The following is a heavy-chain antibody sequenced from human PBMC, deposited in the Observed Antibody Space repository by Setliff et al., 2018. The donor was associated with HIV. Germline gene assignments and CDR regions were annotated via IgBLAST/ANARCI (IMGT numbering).Heavy chain of an antibody. CDR2: IRSKANSYAT. CDR3: TSFSRGADGYYYYYYMDV. D-gene: IGHD3-10*01. J-gene: IGHJ6*03. CDR1: GFTFSGSA. V-gene: IGHV3-73*01. Sequence: LRLSCAASGFTFSGSAMHWVRQASGKGLEWVGRIRSKANSYATAYAASVKGRFTISRDDSKNTAYLQMNSLKTEDTAVYYCTSFSRGADGYYYYYYMDVWGKGTTVTVSS.